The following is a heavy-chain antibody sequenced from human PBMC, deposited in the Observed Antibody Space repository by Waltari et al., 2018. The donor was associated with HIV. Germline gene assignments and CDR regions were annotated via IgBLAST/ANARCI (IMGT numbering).Heavy chain of an antibody. Sequence: QITLKESGPTLLKPTQTLTLTCTFSGASLTTSGEGVGWIRQPPGKALEWLALIYWNDNKKYSPSLKSRLTITKDTSKNQVVLTLANVDPVDTATYHCAHTPAEGRWLHFDPWGPGTLVTVSS. CDR1: GASLTTSGEG. CDR2: IYWNDNK. J-gene: IGHJ5*02. V-gene: IGHV2-5*01. CDR3: AHTPAEGRWLHFDP. D-gene: IGHD3-10*01.